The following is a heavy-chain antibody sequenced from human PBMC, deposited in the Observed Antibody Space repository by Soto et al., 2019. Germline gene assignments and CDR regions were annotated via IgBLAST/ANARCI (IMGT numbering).Heavy chain of an antibody. D-gene: IGHD3-10*02. V-gene: IGHV3-23*01. Sequence: GVSLRLSCAASGLTSGPYGMTWVRQAPGRGLEWVSTISGSGLSTHYAGSVQGRFTISRDNSKNTMYLQMNSLRAEDTAVYYCAKDPTPRDFLFIHYFDSWGQGSLVTVSS. CDR2: ISGSGLST. CDR1: GLTSGPYG. J-gene: IGHJ4*02. CDR3: AKDPTPRDFLFIHYFDS.